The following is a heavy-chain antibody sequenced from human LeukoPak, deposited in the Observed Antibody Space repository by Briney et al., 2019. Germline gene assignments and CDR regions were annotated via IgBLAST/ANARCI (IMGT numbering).Heavy chain of an antibody. Sequence: GGSLRLSCAASGFTFSDYYMDWVRQAPGKGLEWVSAISGSGGSTYYADSVKGRFTISRDNSKNTLYLQMNGLRAEDTAVYYCAKHSSSPYYYYGMDVWGQGTTVTVSS. CDR1: GFTFSDYY. CDR2: ISGSGGST. V-gene: IGHV3-23*01. CDR3: AKHSSSPYYYYGMDV. D-gene: IGHD6-6*01. J-gene: IGHJ6*02.